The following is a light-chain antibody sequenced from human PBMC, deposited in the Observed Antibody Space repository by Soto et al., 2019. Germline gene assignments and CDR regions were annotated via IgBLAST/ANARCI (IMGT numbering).Light chain of an antibody. CDR2: AAS. CDR1: QRISNY. V-gene: IGKV1-39*01. J-gene: IGKJ2*01. Sequence: DIQMTQSPSSLSASVGDRVTITCRASQRISNYLNWYQQKPGKAPNLLIYAASSLQSGVPSRFSGSGSGTDFTLIISSLQPEDFATYYCQQSYSTPRTFGQGTKLEIK. CDR3: QQSYSTPRT.